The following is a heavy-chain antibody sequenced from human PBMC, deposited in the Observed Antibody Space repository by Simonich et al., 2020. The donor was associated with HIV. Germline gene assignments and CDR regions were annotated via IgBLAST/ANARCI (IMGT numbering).Heavy chain of an antibody. D-gene: IGHD3-3*01. CDR3: ARRTTAYYNFWSGYYFDY. Sequence: QVQLQQWGAGLLKSSETLSLTCAVYGGSFSGYYWSWIRPSPGKGLGWIGEINRSGSANYNPSLNSRVTIAVDTSKNQFSVKLSSVTVADTAVYYCARRTTAYYNFWSGYYFDYWGQGTQVTVSS. CDR1: GGSFSGYY. V-gene: IGHV4-34*01. J-gene: IGHJ4*02. CDR2: INRSGSA.